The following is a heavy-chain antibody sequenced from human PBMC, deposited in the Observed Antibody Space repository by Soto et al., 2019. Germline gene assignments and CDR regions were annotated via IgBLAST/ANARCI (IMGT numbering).Heavy chain of an antibody. J-gene: IGHJ6*02. CDR1: GGAMKNYY. D-gene: IGHD3-3*01. CDR2: TYYSGFT. CDR3: ARRASEDGLDV. Sequence: PSETLSLTCTVSGGAMKNYYWSWIRQPPGKGLEWIGYTYYSGFTKYSPSLKSRVTISVDTSKKQFSLKLSSVTAADTAVYYCARRASEDGLDVWGQGTTVTVSS. V-gene: IGHV4-59*08.